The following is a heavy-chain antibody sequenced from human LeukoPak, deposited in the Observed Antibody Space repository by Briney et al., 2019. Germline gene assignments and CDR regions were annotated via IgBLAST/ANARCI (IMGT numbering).Heavy chain of an antibody. D-gene: IGHD6-13*01. CDR2: ITGSGGSS. Sequence: GSLRLSCAASGFTFSSNGMSWVRQAPGKGLEWVSVITGSGGSSYYIDSVRGRFTISRDNSKNTLYLQMNSLRAEDTAVYHCAKDSAAGRDIYYYGMDVWGQGTTVTVSS. V-gene: IGHV3-23*01. CDR3: AKDSAAGRDIYYYGMDV. J-gene: IGHJ6*02. CDR1: GFTFSSNG.